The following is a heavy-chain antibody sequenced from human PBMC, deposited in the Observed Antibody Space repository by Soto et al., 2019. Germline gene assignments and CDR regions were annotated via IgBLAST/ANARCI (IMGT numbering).Heavy chain of an antibody. J-gene: IGHJ4*02. D-gene: IGHD5-18*01. CDR2: INHSGST. CDR1: GGSFSGYY. CDR3: ASDTAPLIDY. V-gene: IGHV4-34*01. Sequence: PSETLSLTCAVYGGSFSGYYWSWIRQPPGKGLEWIGEINHSGSTNYNPSLKSRVTISVDTSKNQFSLKLSSVTAADTAVYYCASDTAPLIDYWGQGTLVTAPQ.